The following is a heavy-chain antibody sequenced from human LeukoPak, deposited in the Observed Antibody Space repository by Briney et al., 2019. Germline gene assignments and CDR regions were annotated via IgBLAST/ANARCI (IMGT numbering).Heavy chain of an antibody. CDR3: AKDDEYCGGDCYDSSGFDY. V-gene: IGHV3-30*18. J-gene: IGHJ4*02. Sequence: GGSLRLSCAASGFTFSSYGMHWVRQAPGKGLEWLAVISYDGSNKYYADSVKGRFTISRDNSKNTLYLQMSSLRAEDTAVYYCAKDDEYCGGDCYDSSGFDYWGQGTLVTVSS. D-gene: IGHD2-21*02. CDR1: GFTFSSYG. CDR2: ISYDGSNK.